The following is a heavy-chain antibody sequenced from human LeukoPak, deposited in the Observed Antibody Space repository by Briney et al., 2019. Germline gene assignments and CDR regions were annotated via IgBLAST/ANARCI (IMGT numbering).Heavy chain of an antibody. D-gene: IGHD6-19*01. CDR3: AREWGSSGWLDY. Sequence: GGSLSLSFAASGFTVSSNYMSWVRQAPGKGLEWVSVIYSGGSTYYAHSVKGRFTISRDNSKNTLYLQMSSLRAEDTAVYYCAREWGSSGWLDYWGQGTLVTVSS. CDR2: IYSGGST. CDR1: GFTVSSNY. V-gene: IGHV3-66*01. J-gene: IGHJ4*02.